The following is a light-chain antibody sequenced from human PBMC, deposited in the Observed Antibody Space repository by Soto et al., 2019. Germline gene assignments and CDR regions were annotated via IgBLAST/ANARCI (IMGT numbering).Light chain of an antibody. CDR3: QQSYSIPPT. Sequence: EIVLTQSPGTLSLSPGERATLSCRASQSVSSTYLAWYQQKPGQAPRLLIFGASTRATGVPTRFSGSGSGTDFTLTISSLQPDDFATYYCQQSYSIPPTFGQGTKVDIK. CDR2: GAS. J-gene: IGKJ1*01. CDR1: QSVSSTY. V-gene: IGKV3-20*01.